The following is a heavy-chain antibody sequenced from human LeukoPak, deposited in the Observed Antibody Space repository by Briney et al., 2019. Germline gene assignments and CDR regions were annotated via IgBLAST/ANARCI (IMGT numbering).Heavy chain of an antibody. CDR2: VTGTGGST. D-gene: IGHD3-22*01. V-gene: IGHV3-64*01. CDR1: GXSLSTYA. Sequence: GGSLRLSCAASGXSLSTYAMHWVRQAPGKGLEYVSAVTGTGGSTYYGKSVKGRFTISRDNSKNTLYLQMGTLGAEDMAVYYCARGKNVYDSSIRWYFDLWGRGTLVTVSP. CDR3: ARGKNVYDSSIRWYFDL. J-gene: IGHJ2*01.